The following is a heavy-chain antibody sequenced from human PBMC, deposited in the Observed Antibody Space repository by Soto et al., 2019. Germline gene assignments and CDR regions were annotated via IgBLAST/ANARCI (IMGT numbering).Heavy chain of an antibody. D-gene: IGHD2-2*01. CDR2: INAYNGNT. CDR3: ARMWCSSTSCYVDGTTDNWCDC. Sequence: GASEEVSCKASGSTMTSYGISWVRQAPDQVLEWMGWINAYNGNTNYTQKLQGRVTMNTDTSTSTAYMGRRSLRSDFTAVYYCARMWCSSTSCYVDGTTDNWCDCWGQGTRVTVSS. CDR1: GSTMTSYG. J-gene: IGHJ5*01. V-gene: IGHV1-18*04.